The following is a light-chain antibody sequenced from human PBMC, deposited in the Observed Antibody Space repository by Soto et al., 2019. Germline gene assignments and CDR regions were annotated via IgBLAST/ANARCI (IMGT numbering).Light chain of an antibody. J-gene: IGKJ1*01. CDR1: QSVMFVTNSRIY. CDR2: WAS. CDR3: HQHYSTPWT. Sequence: EIVMTQSPDSLALSLGERTSIDXKSSQSVMFVTNSRIYLGWYQKKPGQPPKLLISWASTRESGGPDRFSGSGSGTDFTRTISSLQAEDVAVYYGHQHYSTPWTFGQGTKVDIK. V-gene: IGKV4-1*01.